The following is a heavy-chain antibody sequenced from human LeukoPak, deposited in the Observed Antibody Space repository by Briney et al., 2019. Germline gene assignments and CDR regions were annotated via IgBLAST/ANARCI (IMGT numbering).Heavy chain of an antibody. CDR2: INPNSGGT. J-gene: IGHJ3*02. V-gene: IGHV1-2*06. CDR3: ASPNYYDSSDAFDI. CDR1: GYTFTGYY. Sequence: ASVKVSCTASGYTFTGYYMHWVRQAPGQGLEWMGRINPNSGGTNYAQKFQGRVTMTRDTSISTAYMELSRLRSDDTAVYYCASPNYYDSSDAFDIWGQGTMVTVSS. D-gene: IGHD3-22*01.